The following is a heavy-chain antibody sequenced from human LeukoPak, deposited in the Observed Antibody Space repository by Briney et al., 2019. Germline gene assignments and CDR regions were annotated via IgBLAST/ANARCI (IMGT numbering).Heavy chain of an antibody. J-gene: IGHJ4*02. V-gene: IGHV3-21*01. D-gene: IGHD1-1*01. CDR2: ISSSSSYI. CDR3: AREKVATYFDY. CDR1: GFTFSSYS. Sequence: GGSLRLSCAASGFTFSSYSMNWVRQAPGKGLEWVSSISSSSSYIYYADSVKGRFTISRDTSKNSLYLQMNSLRAEDTAVYYCAREKVATYFDYWGQGTLVTVSS.